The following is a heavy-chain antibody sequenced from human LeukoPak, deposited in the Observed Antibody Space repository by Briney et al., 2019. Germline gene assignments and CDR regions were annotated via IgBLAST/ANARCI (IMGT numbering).Heavy chain of an antibody. CDR3: ARGSSDYYLTKDY. D-gene: IGHD3-22*01. CDR2: IKPKSGGT. V-gene: IGHV1-2*02. CDR1: GYTFTDYF. Sequence: ASVKVSCKASGYTFTDYFIHWVRRAPGQGPEWMGWIKPKSGGTNYAQKFQARVTMTKDTSISTVYMDLSRLTSDDTAVYYCARGSSDYYLTKDYWGQGTLVTVSS. J-gene: IGHJ4*02.